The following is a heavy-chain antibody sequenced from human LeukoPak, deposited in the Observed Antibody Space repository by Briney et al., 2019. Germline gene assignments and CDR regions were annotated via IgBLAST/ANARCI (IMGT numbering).Heavy chain of an antibody. V-gene: IGHV3-23*01. CDR3: ARDEDKRLPINYFDP. J-gene: IGHJ5*02. Sequence: GGSLRLSRAASVFTFSNHATRWVRQAPGKGLEGISAISGSTGSTKYADSVKGRFTISRDNSKNTLFLQMNSLRVEDTAVYYCARDEDKRLPINYFDPWGQGTLVTVSS. CDR2: ISGSTGST. CDR1: VFTFSNHA. D-gene: IGHD2-15*01.